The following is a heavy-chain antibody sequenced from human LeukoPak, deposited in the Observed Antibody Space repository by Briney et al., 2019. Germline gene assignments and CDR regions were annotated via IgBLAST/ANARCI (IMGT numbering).Heavy chain of an antibody. CDR1: GFTFSSYG. Sequence: GGSLRLSCAASGFTFSSYGMHWVRQVPGKGLEWVAVISYDGSNKYYADSVKGRFSISRDNSKNTVSLQMDSLTIEDTAVYYCVRGGSPPTSTWSLDEWGQGTLVSVSS. CDR2: ISYDGSNK. D-gene: IGHD2-2*01. J-gene: IGHJ4*02. CDR3: VRGGSPPTSTWSLDE. V-gene: IGHV3-30*03.